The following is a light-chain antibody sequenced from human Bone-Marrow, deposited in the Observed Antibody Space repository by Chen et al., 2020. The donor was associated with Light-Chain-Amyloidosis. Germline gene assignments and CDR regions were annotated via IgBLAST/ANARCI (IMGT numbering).Light chain of an antibody. CDR1: QSVLYSANNKNY. Sequence: DIVTTPSPDSLVASLGERATINCKSGQSVLYSANNKNYIAWYQQKPGQPPKLLIYWASTRESGVPDRFSGSGSATDFPLTISSLQAEDAAVYYCQQYYNAPITFGQGTRLEIK. V-gene: IGKV4-1*01. CDR3: QQYYNAPIT. CDR2: WAS. J-gene: IGKJ5*01.